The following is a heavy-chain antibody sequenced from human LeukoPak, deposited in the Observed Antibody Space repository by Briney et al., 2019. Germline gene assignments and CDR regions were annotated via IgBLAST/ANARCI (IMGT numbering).Heavy chain of an antibody. D-gene: IGHD3-9*01. CDR1: GYTFTSYY. CDR3: ARDCKYYDILTGYYSWFDP. Sequence: ASVKVSCKASGYTFTSYYMHWVRQAPGQGLEWMGIINPSGGSTSYAQKFQGRVTMTRDTSTSTVYMELSSLRSEDTAVYYCARDCKYYDILTGYYSWFDPWGQGTLVTVSS. V-gene: IGHV1-46*01. J-gene: IGHJ5*02. CDR2: INPSGGST.